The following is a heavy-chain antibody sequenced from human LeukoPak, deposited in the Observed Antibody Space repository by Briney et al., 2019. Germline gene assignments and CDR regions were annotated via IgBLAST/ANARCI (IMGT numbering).Heavy chain of an antibody. Sequence: SETLSLTCTVSGGSISSYYWSWIRQPPGKGLEWIGYIYYSGSTNYNPSLQSRVTISVDTSKNQFSLKLSSVTAADTAVYYCARELLAEGYYYDSSGCFDYWGQGTLVTVSS. CDR1: GGSISSYY. CDR3: ARELLAEGYYYDSSGCFDY. V-gene: IGHV4-59*01. J-gene: IGHJ4*02. CDR2: IYYSGST. D-gene: IGHD3-22*01.